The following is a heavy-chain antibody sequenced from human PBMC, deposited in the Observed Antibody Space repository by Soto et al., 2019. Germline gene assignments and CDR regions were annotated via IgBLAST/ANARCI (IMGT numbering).Heavy chain of an antibody. V-gene: IGHV4-4*02. CDR3: ARRKLEMMYVGWFEP. J-gene: IGHJ5*02. CDR1: GDSISSRNW. D-gene: IGHD2-8*01. CDR2: IHHSGST. Sequence: QVQLQESGPGLVKPSETLSLTCAVSGDSISSRNWWSWLLQTPGKGLEYIGEIHHSGSTNYNPSLKSRVTMSVDKSKIQFSLNLKSVTAADTAIYYCARRKLEMMYVGWFEPWGQGTLVTVSS.